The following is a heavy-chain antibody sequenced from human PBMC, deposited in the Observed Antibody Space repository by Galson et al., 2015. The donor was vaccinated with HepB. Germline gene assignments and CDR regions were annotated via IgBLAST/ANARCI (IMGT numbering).Heavy chain of an antibody. CDR3: ARGHLVDTAMGHFDY. D-gene: IGHD5-18*01. CDR1: GFTFSSYE. V-gene: IGHV3-48*03. CDR2: ISSSGSTI. Sequence: SLRLSCAASGFTFSSYEMNWVRQAPGKGLEWVSYISSSGSTIYYADSVKGRFTISRDNAKNSLYLQMNSLRAEDTAVYYCARGHLVDTAMGHFDYWGQGTLVTVSS. J-gene: IGHJ4*02.